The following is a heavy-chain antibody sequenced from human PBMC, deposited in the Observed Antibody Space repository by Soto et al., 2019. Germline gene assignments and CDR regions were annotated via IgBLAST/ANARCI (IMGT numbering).Heavy chain of an antibody. D-gene: IGHD6-13*01. J-gene: IGHJ5*02. Sequence: GGSLRLSCAASGFTFRSFTMNWVRQAPGKGLEWVSTISSNSAYIYYTDALRGRFTISRDNAKNSLHLQMNSLRAEDTAVYYCTRDASRDSSARGWFDPWGPGTPVTVSS. V-gene: IGHV3-21*01. CDR2: ISSNSAYI. CDR1: GFTFRSFT. CDR3: TRDASRDSSARGWFDP.